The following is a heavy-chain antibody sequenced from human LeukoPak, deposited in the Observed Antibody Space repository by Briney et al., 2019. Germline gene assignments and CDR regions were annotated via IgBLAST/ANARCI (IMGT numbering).Heavy chain of an antibody. J-gene: IGHJ6*04. CDR1: GFTFSTYE. Sequence: PGGSLRLSCAASGFTFSTYEMTWVRQSPGKGLEWVSYISSSGSTIYYADSVKGRFTISRDNAKNSLYLQMNSLRAEDTAVYYCAELGITMIGGVWGKGTTVTISS. V-gene: IGHV3-48*03. CDR2: ISSSGSTI. CDR3: AELGITMIGGV. D-gene: IGHD3-10*02.